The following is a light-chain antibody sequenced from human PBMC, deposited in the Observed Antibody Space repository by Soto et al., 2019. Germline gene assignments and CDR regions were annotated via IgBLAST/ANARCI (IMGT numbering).Light chain of an antibody. CDR1: SSNIGAGSD. Sequence: QSVLTQPPSVSGAPGQRVTISCTGRSSNIGAGSDVHWYQHLPGTAPRLLIYMNSARPSGVPDRFSGSRSGTSASLAITGLQADDEADYYCQSYDSLSGSVVFGGGTQLTVL. CDR2: MNS. V-gene: IGLV1-40*01. J-gene: IGLJ2*01. CDR3: QSYDSLSGSVV.